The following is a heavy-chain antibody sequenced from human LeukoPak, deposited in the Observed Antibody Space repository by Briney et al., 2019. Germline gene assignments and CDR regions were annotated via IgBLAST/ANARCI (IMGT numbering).Heavy chain of an antibody. V-gene: IGHV4-38-2*02. J-gene: IGHJ4*02. Sequence: PSETLSLTCTVSGYSISSGYYWGWIRQPPGKGLEWIGSFYHSGSTYYNPSLKSRLTISVDTSKNQFSLKLSSVTAADTAVYYCARDLQDIVVVPAAHFDYWGQGTLVTVSS. CDR3: ARDLQDIVVVPAAHFDY. CDR1: GYSISSGYY. D-gene: IGHD2-2*01. CDR2: FYHSGST.